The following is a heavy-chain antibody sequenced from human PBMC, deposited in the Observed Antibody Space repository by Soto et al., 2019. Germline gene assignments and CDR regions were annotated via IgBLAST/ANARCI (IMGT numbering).Heavy chain of an antibody. V-gene: IGHV1-18*01. J-gene: IGHJ4*02. CDR3: ARDVWGTAAAGSYYFDY. D-gene: IGHD6-25*01. CDR1: GYSFSNYG. Sequence: QVQLMQSGAEVKKPGASVRVSCKTSGYSFSNYGVAWVRQAPGQGLERMGWISRYNENTNSAQHLQDRITMTTDTFMSTAYMELRSLRSDDTAIYYCARDVWGTAAAGSYYFDYWGQGTVVTVSS. CDR2: ISRYNENT.